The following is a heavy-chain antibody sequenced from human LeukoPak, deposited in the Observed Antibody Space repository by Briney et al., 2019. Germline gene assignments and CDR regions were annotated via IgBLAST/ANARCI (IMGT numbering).Heavy chain of an antibody. Sequence: GGSLRLSCAASGFIFRTSAMHWVRQAPGKGLEWVSYISSSGSTIYYADSVKGRFTISRDNSKNTLYLQMNSLRAEDTAVYYCARVLRYCSGGNCYSGGLGYMDVWGKGTTVTISS. CDR3: ARVLRYCSGGNCYSGGLGYMDV. D-gene: IGHD2-15*01. CDR1: GFIFRTSA. CDR2: ISSSGSTI. J-gene: IGHJ6*03. V-gene: IGHV3-48*03.